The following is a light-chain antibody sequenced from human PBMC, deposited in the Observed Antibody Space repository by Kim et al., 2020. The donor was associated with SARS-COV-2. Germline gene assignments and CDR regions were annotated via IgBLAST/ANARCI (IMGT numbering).Light chain of an antibody. CDR3: SARDSSGKHVV. V-gene: IGLV3-19*01. J-gene: IGLJ2*01. CDR2: VKN. Sequence: ALGQTVRIKCQGDSLRSYYASWYQQKPGQAPVLVIYVKNNRPSGIPDRFSGSNSGNTASLTITGAQAEDEADYYCSARDSSGKHVVFGGGTQLTVL. CDR1: SLRSYY.